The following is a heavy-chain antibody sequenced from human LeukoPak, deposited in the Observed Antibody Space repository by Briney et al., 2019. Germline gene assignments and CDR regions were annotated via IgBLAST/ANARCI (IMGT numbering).Heavy chain of an antibody. Sequence: SETLSLTCTVSGGSISSSSYYWGWIRQPPGKGLEWIGSIYYSGSTYYNPSLKSRVTISVDTSKNQFSLKLSSVTAADTALYYCATTSGSYAPGGFDIWGQGTMVTFSS. CDR1: GGSISSSSYY. CDR3: ATTSGSYAPGGFDI. V-gene: IGHV4-39*01. D-gene: IGHD1-26*01. J-gene: IGHJ3*02. CDR2: IYYSGST.